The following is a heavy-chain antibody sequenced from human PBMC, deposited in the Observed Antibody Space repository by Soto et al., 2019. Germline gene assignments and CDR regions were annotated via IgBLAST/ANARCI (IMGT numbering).Heavy chain of an antibody. J-gene: IGHJ6*01. V-gene: IGHV3-74*01. CDR3: ARGLPGYYGKDV. Sequence: EVQLVESGGGLVQPGGSLRLSCAASGFTFSNYWIHWVRQAPGKGLVWVSRIKGDGSRIDYADSVKGRFTISRDNAKNPVYVQMNSLGDEDAAVYYCARGLPGYYGKDVWGQGTTVTVSS. D-gene: IGHD4-17*01. CDR2: IKGDGSRI. CDR1: GFTFSNYW.